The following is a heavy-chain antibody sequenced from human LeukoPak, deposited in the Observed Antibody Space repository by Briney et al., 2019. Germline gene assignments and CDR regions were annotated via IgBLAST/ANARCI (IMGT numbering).Heavy chain of an antibody. D-gene: IGHD4/OR15-4a*01. Sequence: PSETLSLTCTVSGGSITSDYWSWIRQPAGKGLEWIGRIFTSGSSTYNPSLKSRATMSLDTSKNEFYLELSSVTAADTAIYFCSRGGANDLWGQGTLVTVSS. CDR1: GGSITSDY. CDR2: IFTSGSS. V-gene: IGHV4-4*07. J-gene: IGHJ5*02. CDR3: SRGGANDL.